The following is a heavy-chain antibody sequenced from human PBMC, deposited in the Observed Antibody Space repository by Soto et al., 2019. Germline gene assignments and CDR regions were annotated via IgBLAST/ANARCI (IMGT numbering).Heavy chain of an antibody. Sequence: GGSLRLSCAASGFTFSSYSMNWVRQAPGKGLEWVSAISGSGGTTYYADSVKGRFTISRDNSKNTLYLQINSLRAEDTAVYYCAKDEAPNPYYMDVWGTGTTVTVSS. CDR3: AKDEAPNPYYMDV. CDR2: ISGSGGTT. CDR1: GFTFSSYS. J-gene: IGHJ6*03. V-gene: IGHV3-23*01.